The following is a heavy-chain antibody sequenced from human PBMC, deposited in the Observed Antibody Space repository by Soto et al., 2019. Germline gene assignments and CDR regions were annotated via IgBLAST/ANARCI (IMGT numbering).Heavy chain of an antibody. J-gene: IGHJ6*02. CDR3: ARVGRSFTIYGGVHDYYGLDV. D-gene: IGHD3-3*01. CDR2: VIPMFGTA. V-gene: IGHV1-69*01. Sequence: QVQLLQSGAVVKKPGASVKVSCKASGGTFSSYAISWVQQPPGQRIAWMGGVIPMFGTANYAQTVQGRVTIAAAESTSTAYMELSSLRSEDTALSYCARVGRSFTIYGGVHDYYGLDVWGQGTTVTVSS. CDR1: GGTFSSYA.